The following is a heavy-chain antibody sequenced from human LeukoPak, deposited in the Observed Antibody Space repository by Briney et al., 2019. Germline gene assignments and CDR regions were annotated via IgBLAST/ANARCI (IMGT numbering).Heavy chain of an antibody. Sequence: SVKVSCKASGGTFSSYAISWVRQAPGQGLEWMGRIIPILGIANYVQKFQGRVTITADKSTSTAYMELSSLRAEDTAVYYCARDRGDRWLAAEYFQHWGQGTLVTVSS. V-gene: IGHV1-69*04. J-gene: IGHJ1*01. CDR1: GGTFSSYA. CDR3: ARDRGDRWLAAEYFQH. D-gene: IGHD6-19*01. CDR2: IIPILGIA.